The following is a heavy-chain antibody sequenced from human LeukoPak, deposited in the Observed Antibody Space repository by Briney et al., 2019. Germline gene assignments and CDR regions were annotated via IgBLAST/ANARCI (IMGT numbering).Heavy chain of an antibody. CDR3: ARGQWLVRGVYFDY. Sequence: PGGSLRLSCAASGFTFSSYGMSWVRQAPGKGLEWVSAISGSGGSTYYADSVKGRFTFSRDNAKNSLYLQMNSLRVEDTALYYCARGQWLVRGVYFDYWGQGTLVTVSS. CDR2: ISGSGGST. J-gene: IGHJ4*02. CDR1: GFTFSSYG. V-gene: IGHV3-23*01. D-gene: IGHD6-19*01.